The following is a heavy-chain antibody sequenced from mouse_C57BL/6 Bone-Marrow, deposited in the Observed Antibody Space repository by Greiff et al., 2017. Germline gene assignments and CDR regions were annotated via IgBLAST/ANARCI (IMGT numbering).Heavy chain of an antibody. D-gene: IGHD1-1*01. J-gene: IGHJ3*01. CDR1: GYAFSSSW. CDR3: GGYGSSQFAY. CDR2: IYPGDGDT. Sequence: QVQLQQSGPELVKPGASVKISCKASGYAFSSSWMNWVKQRPGKGLEWIGRIYPGDGDTNYNGKFKGKATLTADKSSSTAYMQLSSLTSEDSAVYYCGGYGSSQFAYWGQGTLVTVSA. V-gene: IGHV1-82*01.